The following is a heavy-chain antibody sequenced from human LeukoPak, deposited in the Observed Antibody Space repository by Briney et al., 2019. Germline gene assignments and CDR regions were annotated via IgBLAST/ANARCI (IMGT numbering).Heavy chain of an antibody. J-gene: IGHJ4*02. CDR1: GFTVSSNY. V-gene: IGHV3-53*01. CDR3: ARGAGNTVSTRFFDY. Sequence: GGSPRLSCAASGFTVSSNYMNWVRQAPGKGVEWVSVIYGGGSTYYADSVKGRFTISRDNSKSTLYLQMNSLRAEDTAVYYCARGAGNTVSTRFFDYWGRGTLVTVSS. CDR2: IYGGGST. D-gene: IGHD1-1*01.